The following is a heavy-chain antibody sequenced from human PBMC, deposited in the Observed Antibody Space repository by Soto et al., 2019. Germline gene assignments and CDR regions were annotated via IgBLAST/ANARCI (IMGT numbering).Heavy chain of an antibody. CDR2: IWYDGSNK. CDR3: ARAQAVVVGAERYFDL. D-gene: IGHD2-15*01. Sequence: QVQLVESGGGVVQPGRSLRLSCGTSGFTFGRHGMHWVRQAPGKGLEWVALIWYDGSNKYYADSVKGRFTISRDNSKNTLSLQMNSLRAEDTAVYYGARAQAVVVGAERYFDLWGRGTLVSVSS. V-gene: IGHV3-33*01. J-gene: IGHJ2*01. CDR1: GFTFGRHG.